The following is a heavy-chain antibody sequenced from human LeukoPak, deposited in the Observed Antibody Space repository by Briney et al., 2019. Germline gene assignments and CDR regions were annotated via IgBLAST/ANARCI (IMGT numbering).Heavy chain of an antibody. CDR2: INSDGSST. D-gene: IGHD4-11*01. J-gene: IGHJ5*02. CDR1: GFAFSSYW. CDR3: ARSVYSYYANWFDP. V-gene: IGHV3-74*01. Sequence: PGGSLRLSCAASGFAFSSYWMHWVRQAPGKGLVWVSRINSDGSSTTYADSVQGRFTISRDNAKNTLYLQMNSLRADDTAVYYCARSVYSYYANWFDPWGQGTLVTVSP.